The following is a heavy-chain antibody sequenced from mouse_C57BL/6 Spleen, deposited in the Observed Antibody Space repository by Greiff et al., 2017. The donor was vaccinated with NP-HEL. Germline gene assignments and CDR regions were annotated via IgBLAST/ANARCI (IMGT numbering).Heavy chain of an antibody. J-gene: IGHJ3*01. CDR2: IDPSDSYT. Sequence: QVHVKQPGAELVMPGASVKLSCKASGYTFTSYWMHWVKQRPGQGLEWIGEIDPSDSYTNYNQKFKGKSTLTVDKSSSTAYMQLSSLTSEDSAVYYCVTAQATWGFFAYWGQGTLVTVSA. V-gene: IGHV1-69*01. CDR1: GYTFTSYW. D-gene: IGHD3-2*02. CDR3: VTAQATWGFFAY.